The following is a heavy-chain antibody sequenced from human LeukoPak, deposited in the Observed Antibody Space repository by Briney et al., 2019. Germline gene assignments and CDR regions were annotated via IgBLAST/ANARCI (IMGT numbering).Heavy chain of an antibody. Sequence: GGSLRLSRAASGFTFSNVYMTWVRQAPGKGLEWVGRIKSKSEGGTADHAAPVRGRFTISRDDSKSTLYLQMDNLRTEDTAVYYCATYRSYSDVWGQGTLVTVSS. V-gene: IGHV3-15*01. CDR3: ATYRSYSDV. J-gene: IGHJ4*02. CDR2: IKSKSEGGTA. CDR1: GFTFSNVY. D-gene: IGHD2-15*01.